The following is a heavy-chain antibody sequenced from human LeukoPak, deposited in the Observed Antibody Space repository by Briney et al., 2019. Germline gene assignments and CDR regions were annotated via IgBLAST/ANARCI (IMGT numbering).Heavy chain of an antibody. V-gene: IGHV3-53*01. CDR2: IYSGDT. Sequence: GGSLRLSCAASGFTFDDYAMHWVRQAPGKGLEWVSFIYSGDTHYSDSVKGRFTISRDHSKNTLYLQMNSLRAEDTAVYYCARRAGAYSHPYDYWGQGTLVTVSS. J-gene: IGHJ4*02. CDR1: GFTFDDYA. CDR3: ARRAGAYSHPYDY. D-gene: IGHD4/OR15-4a*01.